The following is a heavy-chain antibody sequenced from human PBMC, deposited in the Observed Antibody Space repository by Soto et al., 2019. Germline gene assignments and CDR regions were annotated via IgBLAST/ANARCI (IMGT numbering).Heavy chain of an antibody. Sequence: GGSLRLSCTASGFTFSSYAMHWVRQGPRKGLERVAIRSYDGSNKYYADSVKGRFTISRDNSKNTLYLQMKSLRAEDTAVYYCAGARCNWNYYFDYCGQGTLVTVFS. D-gene: IGHD1-7*01. J-gene: IGHJ4*02. CDR2: RSYDGSNK. CDR1: GFTFSSYA. CDR3: AGARCNWNYYFDY. V-gene: IGHV3-30*04.